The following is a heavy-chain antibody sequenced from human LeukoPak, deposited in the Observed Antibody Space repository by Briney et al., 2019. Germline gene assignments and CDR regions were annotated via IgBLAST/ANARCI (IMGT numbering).Heavy chain of an antibody. CDR2: IYYSGST. CDR1: GGSISSGVYY. V-gene: IGHV4-31*03. CDR3: ARHGYSSGSLAWFDP. D-gene: IGHD6-19*01. J-gene: IGHJ5*02. Sequence: SETLSLTCTVSGGSISSGVYYWSWIRQHPGKGLEWIRYIYYSGSTYSYPSLKSRVTISVDTSKNQFSLKLSSVTAADTAVYYCARHGYSSGSLAWFDPWGQGTQVTVSS.